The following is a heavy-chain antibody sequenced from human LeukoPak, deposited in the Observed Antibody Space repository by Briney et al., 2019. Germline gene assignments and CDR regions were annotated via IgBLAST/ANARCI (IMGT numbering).Heavy chain of an antibody. CDR3: AKFHIAVVTAPFDY. V-gene: IGHV3-23*01. CDR1: GFTFSSYA. D-gene: IGHD2-21*02. CDR2: ISGSGGST. Sequence: GGSLRLSCAASGFTFSSYAMSWVRQAPGKGLEWVSAISGSGGSTYYADSVKGRFTISRDNSKNTLYLQMNSLRAEDTAAYYCAKFHIAVVTAPFDYWGQGTLVTVSS. J-gene: IGHJ4*02.